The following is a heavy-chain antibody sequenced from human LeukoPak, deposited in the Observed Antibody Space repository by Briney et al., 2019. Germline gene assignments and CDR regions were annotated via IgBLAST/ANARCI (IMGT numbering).Heavy chain of an antibody. CDR1: GCTFTSHL. CDR3: AREYPGTYNFDY. Sequence: ASVKVSCKASGCTFTSHLVRWVRQAPGQGLEYMGIISPRGTYTDYAQKFRGRVTMTRDTSTSTVYMELSSLSSVDTAVYYCAREYPGTYNFDYWGQGTLVTVSS. D-gene: IGHD1-1*01. V-gene: IGHV1-46*01. CDR2: ISPRGTYT. J-gene: IGHJ4*02.